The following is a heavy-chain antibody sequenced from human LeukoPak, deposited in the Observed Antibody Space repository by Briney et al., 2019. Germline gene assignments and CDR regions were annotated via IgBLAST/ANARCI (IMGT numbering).Heavy chain of an antibody. J-gene: IGHJ4*02. D-gene: IGHD1-14*01. CDR1: GFTFTNHW. Sequence: GGSLRLSCAASGFTFTNHWMHWIRQAPGKGPMWVSRIDFDGTITTYADSVEGRFTISRDNTKNTLYLQMNSLRVDDTAVYYCARDLTWNQVDFWGQGTLVTVSS. V-gene: IGHV3-74*01. CDR2: IDFDGTIT. CDR3: ARDLTWNQVDF.